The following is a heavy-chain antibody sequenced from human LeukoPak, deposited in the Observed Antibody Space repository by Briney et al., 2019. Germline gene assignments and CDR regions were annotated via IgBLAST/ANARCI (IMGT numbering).Heavy chain of an antibody. V-gene: IGHV4-38-2*01. CDR3: ARQLWGAGGYYYYYMDV. D-gene: IGHD3-16*01. CDR1: GYSISSGYY. Sequence: SETLSRTCAGSGYSISSGYYWGWIRQPPGKGLEWIGSIYHSGSTYYNPSLKSRVTISVDTSKNQFSLKLSSVTAADTAVYYCARQLWGAGGYYYYYMDVWGKGTTVTVSS. J-gene: IGHJ6*03. CDR2: IYHSGST.